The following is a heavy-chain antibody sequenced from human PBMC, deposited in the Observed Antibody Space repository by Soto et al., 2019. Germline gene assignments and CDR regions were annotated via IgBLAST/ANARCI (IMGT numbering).Heavy chain of an antibody. J-gene: IGHJ4*02. V-gene: IGHV4-30-4*01. D-gene: IGHD3-3*01. CDR2: IYYSGST. CDR1: GGSISSGDYY. Sequence: SETLSLTCTVSGGSISSGDYYWSWIRQPPGKGLEWIGYIYYSGSTYYNPSLKSRVTISVDTSKNQFSLKLSSVTAADTAVYYCARAEDDYTVFDYWGQGTLVTVSS. CDR3: ARAEDDYTVFDY.